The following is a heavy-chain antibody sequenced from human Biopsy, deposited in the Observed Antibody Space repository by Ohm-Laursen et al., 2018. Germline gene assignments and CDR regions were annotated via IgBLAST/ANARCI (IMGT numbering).Heavy chain of an antibody. CDR2: IIPMHGTV. CDR3: ATKLTGYFHH. D-gene: IGHD3-9*01. J-gene: IGHJ1*01. V-gene: IGHV1-69*10. CDR1: GGTFQKYG. Sequence: SVKVSCKASGGTFQKYGVTWVRQAPGQGLEWMGGIIPMHGTVQYARKSRGRVTITADKPTSTAYMELTSLTSDDTAVYYCATKLTGYFHHWGQGTLVIVSS.